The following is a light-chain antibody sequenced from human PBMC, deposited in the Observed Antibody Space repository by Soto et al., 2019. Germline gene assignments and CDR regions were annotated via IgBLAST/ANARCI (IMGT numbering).Light chain of an antibody. Sequence: ETVLTQSPGTLSLSPGERATLSCRASQSISSSYLAWYQQKPGQAPRLLIYGASSRATGIPDRFSGSGSGTAFTLPISRLEPEDFAVYYCQQYGSSPPSWTFGQGTQLDIK. J-gene: IGKJ1*01. V-gene: IGKV3-20*01. CDR3: QQYGSSPPSWT. CDR2: GAS. CDR1: QSISSSY.